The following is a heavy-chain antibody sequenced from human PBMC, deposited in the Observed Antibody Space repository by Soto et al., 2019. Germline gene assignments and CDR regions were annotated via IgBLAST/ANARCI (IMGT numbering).Heavy chain of an antibody. CDR3: ARDALDDSSGYRRKRYYYYGMDV. J-gene: IGHJ6*02. CDR1: GFTFSSYA. CDR2: ISYDGSNK. D-gene: IGHD3-22*01. V-gene: IGHV3-30-3*01. Sequence: QPGGSLRLSCAASGFTFSSYAMHWVRQAPGKGLEWVAVISYDGSNKYYADSVKGRFTISRDNSKNTLYLQMNSLRAEDTAVYYCARDALDDSSGYRRKRYYYYGMDVWGQGTTVTVSS.